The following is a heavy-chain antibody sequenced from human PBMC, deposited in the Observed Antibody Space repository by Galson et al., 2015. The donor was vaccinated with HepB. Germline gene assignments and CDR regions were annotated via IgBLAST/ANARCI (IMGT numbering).Heavy chain of an antibody. D-gene: IGHD2-2*01. CDR1: GFTFSSYS. V-gene: IGHV3-21*01. Sequence: SLRLSCAASGFTFSSYSMNWVRQAPGKGLEWVSSISSSSSYIYYADSVKGRFTISRDNAKNSLYLQMNSLRAEDTAVYYCARAAHPDDYYCSSTSCHPGAFDIWGQGTMVTVSS. J-gene: IGHJ3*02. CDR3: ARAAHPDDYYCSSTSCHPGAFDI. CDR2: ISSSSSYI.